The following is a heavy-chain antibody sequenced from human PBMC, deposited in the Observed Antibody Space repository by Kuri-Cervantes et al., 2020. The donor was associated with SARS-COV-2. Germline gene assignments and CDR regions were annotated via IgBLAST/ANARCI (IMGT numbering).Heavy chain of an antibody. J-gene: IGHJ4*02. CDR1: GFTVSSNY. CDR3: AKDMRGTRTYFDY. Sequence: GGSLRLSCAASGFTVSSNYMSWVRQAPGKGLEWVSAISGSGGSTYYADSVKGRFTISRDNSKNTLYLQMNSLRAEDTAVYYCAKDMRGTRTYFDYWGQGTLVTVSS. V-gene: IGHV3-23*01. D-gene: IGHD1-7*01. CDR2: ISGSGGST.